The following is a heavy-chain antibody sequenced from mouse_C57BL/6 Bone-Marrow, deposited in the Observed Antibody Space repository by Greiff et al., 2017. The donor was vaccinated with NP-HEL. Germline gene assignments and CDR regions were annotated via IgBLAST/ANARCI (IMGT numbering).Heavy chain of an antibody. CDR2: IYPGSGNT. J-gene: IGHJ2*01. V-gene: IGHV1-76*01. Sequence: QVHVKQSGAELVRPGASVKLSCKASGYTFTDYYINWVKQRPGQGLEWIARIYPGSGNTYYNEKFKGKATLTAEKSSSTAYMQLSSLTSEDSAVYFCARGPYSNYFDYWGQGTTLTVSS. CDR3: ARGPYSNYFDY. CDR1: GYTFTDYY. D-gene: IGHD2-5*01.